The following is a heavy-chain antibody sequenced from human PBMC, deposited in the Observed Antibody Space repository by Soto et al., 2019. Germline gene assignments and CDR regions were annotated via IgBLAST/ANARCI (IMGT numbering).Heavy chain of an antibody. J-gene: IGHJ2*01. CDR3: ANPGCSSTSCYPVDL. Sequence: PGGSLRLSCAASGFTFSSYGMHWVRQAPGKGLEWVAVISYDGSNKYYADSVKGRFTISRDNSKNTLYLQMNSLRAEDTAVYYCANPGCSSTSCYPVDLWGRGTLVTVSS. D-gene: IGHD2-2*01. V-gene: IGHV3-30*18. CDR1: GFTFSSYG. CDR2: ISYDGSNK.